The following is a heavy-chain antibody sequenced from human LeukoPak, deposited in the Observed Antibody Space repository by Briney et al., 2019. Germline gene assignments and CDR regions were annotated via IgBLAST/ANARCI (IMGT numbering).Heavy chain of an antibody. J-gene: IGHJ4*02. Sequence: PSETLSLTCTVSGGSISSSSYYWSWIRQPPGKGLEWIGYIYYSGSTNYNPSLKSRVTISVDTSKNQFSLKLSSVTAADTAVYYCARVFWYSSGWYPDYWGQGTLVTVSS. CDR1: GGSISSSSYY. CDR3: ARVFWYSSGWYPDY. D-gene: IGHD6-19*01. CDR2: IYYSGST. V-gene: IGHV4-61*01.